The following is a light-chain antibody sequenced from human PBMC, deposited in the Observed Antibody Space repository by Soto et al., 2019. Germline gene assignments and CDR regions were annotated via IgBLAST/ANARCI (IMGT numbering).Light chain of an antibody. CDR2: GAS. J-gene: IGKJ4*01. V-gene: IGKV3-20*01. Sequence: EIVLTQSPGTLSLSPGERATLSCRASQSVSSNYLAWYQQKPGQAPRLLIYGASSRATGIPDRFIGRGSGTDFTLTISRLEPEDFAVYYCQQYGGSPRVTFGGGTKVEIK. CDR3: QQYGGSPRVT. CDR1: QSVSSNY.